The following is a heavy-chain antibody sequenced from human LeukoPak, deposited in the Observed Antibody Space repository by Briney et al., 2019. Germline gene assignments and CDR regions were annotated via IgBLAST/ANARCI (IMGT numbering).Heavy chain of an antibody. D-gene: IGHD3-10*01. CDR3: AKIARLLWFGELLQEGSFFDY. CDR1: GFTFSNAW. Sequence: GGSLRLSCAASGFTFSNAWMSWVRQAPGKGLEWVAVISYDGSNKYYADSVKGRFTISRDNSKNTLYLQMNSLRAEDTAVYYCAKIARLLWFGELLQEGSFFDYWGQGTLVTVSS. J-gene: IGHJ4*02. V-gene: IGHV3-30*18. CDR2: ISYDGSNK.